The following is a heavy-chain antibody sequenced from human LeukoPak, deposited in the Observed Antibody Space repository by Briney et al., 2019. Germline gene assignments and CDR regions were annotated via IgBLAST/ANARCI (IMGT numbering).Heavy chain of an antibody. CDR3: ARGNYYYYGMDV. D-gene: IGHD3-10*01. Sequence: GASVEVSCKASGYTFTGYYMHWVRQAPGQGLEWMGRINPNSGGTNYAQKFQGRVTMTRDTSISTAYMELSRLRSDDTAVYYCARGNYYYYGMDVWGQGTTVTVSS. V-gene: IGHV1-2*06. CDR2: INPNSGGT. J-gene: IGHJ6*02. CDR1: GYTFTGYY.